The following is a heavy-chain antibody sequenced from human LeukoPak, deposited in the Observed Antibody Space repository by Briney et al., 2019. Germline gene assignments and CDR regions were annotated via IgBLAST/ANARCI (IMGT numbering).Heavy chain of an antibody. Sequence: GGSLRLSCAASGFTFSNYAMHWVRQAPGKGLEWVAGISYDGSNKYYADAVTGRFTISRDNSKNTLYLQMNSLRAEDTAVYYCAKDKPPRRFGSRSYLDYFDYWGQGTLVTVSS. CDR3: AKDKPPRRFGSRSYLDYFDY. CDR2: ISYDGSNK. D-gene: IGHD3-10*01. J-gene: IGHJ4*02. CDR1: GFTFSNYA. V-gene: IGHV3-30-3*01.